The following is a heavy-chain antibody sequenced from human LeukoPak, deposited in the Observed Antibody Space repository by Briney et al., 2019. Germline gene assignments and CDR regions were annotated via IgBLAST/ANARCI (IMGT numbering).Heavy chain of an antibody. CDR2: ISYDGSNK. D-gene: IGHD6-13*01. CDR1: GFTFSNYG. CDR3: ARDPPHYSSSWYYFDY. V-gene: IGHV3-30*03. J-gene: IGHJ4*02. Sequence: PGGSLRLSCAASGFTFSNYGMHWVRQAPGKGLEWVAVISYDGSNKYYADSVKGRFAISRDNSKNTLYLQMNSLRAEDTALYYCARDPPHYSSSWYYFDYWGQGTLVTVSS.